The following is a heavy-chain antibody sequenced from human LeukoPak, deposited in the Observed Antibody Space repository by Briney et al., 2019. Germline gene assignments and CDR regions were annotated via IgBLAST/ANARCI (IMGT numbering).Heavy chain of an antibody. CDR1: GYTFTTYH. J-gene: IGHJ4*02. V-gene: IGHV1-46*01. D-gene: IGHD3-10*01. CDR2: IFAGAGNT. CDR3: ARESPGSYSFDY. Sequence: ASVTVSCKASGYTFTTYHVHWVRQAPGQGPQWMGTIFAGAGNTRYPQRFQGRVTVTRDTSTNTFYMVLSSLTADDTAVYYCARESPGSYSFDYWGRGTLVTVSS.